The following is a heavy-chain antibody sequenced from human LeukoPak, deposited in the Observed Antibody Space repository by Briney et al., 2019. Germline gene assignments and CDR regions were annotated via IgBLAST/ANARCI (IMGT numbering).Heavy chain of an antibody. J-gene: IGHJ4*02. D-gene: IGHD3-10*01. CDR1: GFTFDDYA. Sequence: PGGSLRLSCAASGFTFDDYAMYWVRQAPGKGLEWVSGISWNSGSIDYADSVKGRFTISRDNAKNSLYLQMNSLRAEDTAVYYCARDLGYGGYWGQGTLVTVSS. CDR3: ARDLGYGGY. V-gene: IGHV3-9*01. CDR2: ISWNSGSI.